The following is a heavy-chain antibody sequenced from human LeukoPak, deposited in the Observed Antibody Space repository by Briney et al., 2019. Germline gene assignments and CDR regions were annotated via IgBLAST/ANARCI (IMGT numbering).Heavy chain of an antibody. J-gene: IGHJ6*04. CDR3: ARSYCSGGSCHVAGMDV. Sequence: SETLSLTCTVSGGSISSYYWSWIRQPPGKGLEWIGYIYYSGSTNYNPSLKRRVTIPVDTSKNQFSLKLNSVTAADTAVYYCARSYCSGGSCHVAGMDVWGKGTTVTVSS. CDR1: GGSISSYY. V-gene: IGHV4-59*01. CDR2: IYYSGST. D-gene: IGHD2-15*01.